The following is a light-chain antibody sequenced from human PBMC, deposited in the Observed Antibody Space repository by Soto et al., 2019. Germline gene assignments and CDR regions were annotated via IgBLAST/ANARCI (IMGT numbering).Light chain of an antibody. V-gene: IGLV1-51*01. Sequence: QSVLTQPPSVSAAPGQKVTISCSGSSSNIGNYSVSWYQQFPGTAPKLLIYDNKQRPSGIPDRFSGSMSGTSATLGITGLQTGDEADYYCGTWDSVLSTVVFGGGTKLTVL. J-gene: IGLJ2*01. CDR3: GTWDSVLSTVV. CDR2: DNK. CDR1: SSNIGNYS.